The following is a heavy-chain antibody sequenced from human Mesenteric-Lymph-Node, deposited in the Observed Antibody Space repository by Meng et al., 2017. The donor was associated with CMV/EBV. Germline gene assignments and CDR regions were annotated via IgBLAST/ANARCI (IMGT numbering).Heavy chain of an antibody. CDR2: IIPIFGTE. CDR1: GGTFSSYA. V-gene: IGHV1-69*05. D-gene: IGHD2-2*01. Sequence: SVKVSCKASGGTFSSYAISWVRQAPGQGLEWMGGIIPIFGTENYAQKFQGRVTITTDESTSTAYMELSSLRSEDTAVYYCSGYYCSSTSCRLGHWSDAFDIWGQGTMVTVSS. J-gene: IGHJ3*02. CDR3: SGYYCSSTSCRLGHWSDAFDI.